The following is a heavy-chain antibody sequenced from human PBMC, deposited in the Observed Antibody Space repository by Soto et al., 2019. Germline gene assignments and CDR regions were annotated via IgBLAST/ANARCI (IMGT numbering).Heavy chain of an antibody. CDR2: IHNSGTT. V-gene: IGHV4-61*01. J-gene: IGHJ5*02. D-gene: IGHD3-3*01. Sequence: KASETLSLTCTVSGGSVSSGSCYWSWIRQPPGKGLEWIGYIHNSGTTHYNASLESRVTMSLDTSKNQFSLKLSSVTAADTAVYYCARGTIFGVVNNWFDPWGQGTLVTVSS. CDR1: GGSVSSGSCY. CDR3: ARGTIFGVVNNWFDP.